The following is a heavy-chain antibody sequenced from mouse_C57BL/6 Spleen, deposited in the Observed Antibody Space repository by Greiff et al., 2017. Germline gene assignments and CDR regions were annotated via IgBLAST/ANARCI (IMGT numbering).Heavy chain of an antibody. Sequence: ESGPGLVKPSQSLSLTCSVTGYSITSGYYWNWIRQFPGNKLEWMGYISYDGSNNYNPSLKNRISITRDTSKNQFFLKLNSVTTEDTATYYCARDAITTVVATGYFDVWGTGTTVTVSS. D-gene: IGHD1-1*01. J-gene: IGHJ1*03. CDR2: ISYDGSN. CDR1: GYSITSGYY. CDR3: ARDAITTVVATGYFDV. V-gene: IGHV3-6*01.